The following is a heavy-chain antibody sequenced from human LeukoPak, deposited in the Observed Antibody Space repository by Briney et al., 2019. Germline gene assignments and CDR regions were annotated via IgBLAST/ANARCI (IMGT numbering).Heavy chain of an antibody. Sequence: SETLSLTCTVSGGSISSYYWSWIRQPPGKGLEWIGYIYYSGSTNYNPSLKSRVTISVDTSKNQFSLKVSSVTAADTAVYYCAREMYSNSWLDYWGQGTLVTVSS. D-gene: IGHD6-13*01. V-gene: IGHV4-59*01. CDR1: GGSISSYY. CDR2: IYYSGST. J-gene: IGHJ4*02. CDR3: AREMYSNSWLDY.